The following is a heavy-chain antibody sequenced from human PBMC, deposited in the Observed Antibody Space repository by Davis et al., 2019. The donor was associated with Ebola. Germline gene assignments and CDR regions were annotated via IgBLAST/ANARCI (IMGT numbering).Heavy chain of an antibody. CDR2: ISGSGGST. D-gene: IGHD1-26*01. Sequence: GESLKISCAASRLTFSSYAMSWVRQAPGKGLEWVSAISGSGGSTYYADSVKGRFTISRDNSKNTLYLQMNSLRAEDTAVYYCAKVRGGIVGATTFDYWGQGTLVTVSS. V-gene: IGHV3-23*01. CDR1: RLTFSSYA. J-gene: IGHJ4*02. CDR3: AKVRGGIVGATTFDY.